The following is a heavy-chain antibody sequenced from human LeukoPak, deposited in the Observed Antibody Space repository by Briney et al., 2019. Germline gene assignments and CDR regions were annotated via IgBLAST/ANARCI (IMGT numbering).Heavy chain of an antibody. CDR3: ARDRSMIVGAGDDY. J-gene: IGHJ4*02. V-gene: IGHV3-21*01. CDR1: GFTFSSYS. D-gene: IGHD3-22*01. CDR2: ISSSSSYI. Sequence: GGSLRLSCAASGFTFSSYSMNWVRQAPGKGLEWVSYISSSSSYIYYADSVKGRFTISRDNAKNSLYLQMNSLRAEDTAVYYCARDRSMIVGAGDDYWGQGTLVTVSS.